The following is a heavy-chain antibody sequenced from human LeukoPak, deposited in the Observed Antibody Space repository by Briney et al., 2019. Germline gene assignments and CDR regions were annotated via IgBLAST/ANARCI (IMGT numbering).Heavy chain of an antibody. Sequence: PGGSLRLSCAASGFTFSSYSMNWVRQAPGKGLEWVSAISGSGGSTYYADSVKGRFTISRDNSKNTLYLQMNSLRAEDTAVYYCAKDGGPNYDNSGYYSDDAFDIWGQGTMVTVSS. D-gene: IGHD3-22*01. CDR2: ISGSGGST. J-gene: IGHJ3*02. CDR1: GFTFSSYS. V-gene: IGHV3-23*01. CDR3: AKDGGPNYDNSGYYSDDAFDI.